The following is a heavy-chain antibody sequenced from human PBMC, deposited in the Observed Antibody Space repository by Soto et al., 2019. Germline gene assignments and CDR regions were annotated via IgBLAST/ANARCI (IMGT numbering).Heavy chain of an antibody. CDR1: GFTFSSYA. Sequence: EVQLLESGGGLVQPGGSLRLSCAASGFTFSSYAMNWVRQAPGKGLEWVSVISGCGGSTYYADSVKGRFTISRDNSKNTLYLQMNSLRAEDTAVYYCARRGPGTYFDDWGQGTLVTVSS. CDR3: ARRGPGTYFDD. D-gene: IGHD6-13*01. V-gene: IGHV3-23*01. CDR2: ISGCGGST. J-gene: IGHJ4*02.